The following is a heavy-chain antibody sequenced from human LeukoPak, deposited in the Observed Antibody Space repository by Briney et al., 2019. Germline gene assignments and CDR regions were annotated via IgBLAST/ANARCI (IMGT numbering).Heavy chain of an antibody. V-gene: IGHV4-59*08. CDR1: GGSISSYY. CDR2: IHYSGST. CDR3: ARRVAVAGLNWYFDL. D-gene: IGHD6-19*01. J-gene: IGHJ2*01. Sequence: SETLSLTCTVSGGSISSYYWSWARQPPGKGLEWIGYIHYSGSTNYNASLKSRVTMTVDTSKNQFSLNLSSVTAADTAVYYCARRVAVAGLNWYFDLWGRGTLVTVSS.